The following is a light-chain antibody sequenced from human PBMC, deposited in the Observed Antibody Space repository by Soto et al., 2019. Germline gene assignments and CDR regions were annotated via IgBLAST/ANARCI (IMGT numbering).Light chain of an antibody. CDR1: QRVSSTY. Sequence: EIVLTQSPGTLSLFPGERATLSCRASQRVSSTYFAWYRQKPGQPPRLLIYGASKRATGVPDRVSGSGSGTDFTLTINRLEPEDFAVYYCQHYASSRPGFTFGPGTTVDIK. J-gene: IGKJ3*01. CDR3: QHYASSRPGFT. V-gene: IGKV3-20*01. CDR2: GAS.